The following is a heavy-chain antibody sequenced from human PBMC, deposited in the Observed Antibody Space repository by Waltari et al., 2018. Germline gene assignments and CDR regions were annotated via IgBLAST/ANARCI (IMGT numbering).Heavy chain of an antibody. J-gene: IGHJ3*02. Sequence: QVQLVQSGAEVKKPGASVKVSCKVSGYTLTELSMHWVRQAPGKGLEWMGGFDPEDGETIYAQNFQGRVTMTEDTSTDTAYMELSSLRSEDTAVYYCAYCTNGVCYSGDAFDIWGQGTMVTVSS. CDR1: GYTLTELS. D-gene: IGHD2-8*01. CDR3: AYCTNGVCYSGDAFDI. CDR2: FDPEDGET. V-gene: IGHV1-24*01.